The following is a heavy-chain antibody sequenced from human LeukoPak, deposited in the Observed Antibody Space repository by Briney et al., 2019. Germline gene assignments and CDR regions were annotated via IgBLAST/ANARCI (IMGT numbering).Heavy chain of an antibody. J-gene: IGHJ6*02. CDR1: GGSISSYY. D-gene: IGHD2-2*01. V-gene: IGHV4-34*01. CDR3: ARGMICSSTSCYPSNYYGMDV. Sequence: SETLSLTCTVSGGSISSYYWSWIRQPPGKGLEWIGEINHSGSTNYNPSLKSRVTISVDTSKNQFSLKLSSVTAADTAVYYCARGMICSSTSCYPSNYYGMDVWGQGTTVTVSS. CDR2: INHSGST.